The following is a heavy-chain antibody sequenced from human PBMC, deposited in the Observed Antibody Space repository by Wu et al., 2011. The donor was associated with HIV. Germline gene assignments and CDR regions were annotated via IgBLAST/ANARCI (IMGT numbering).Heavy chain of an antibody. J-gene: IGHJ2*01. CDR1: GYTFTGYY. CDR3: ARWPYGSGSYEDNWYFDL. CDR2: INPNSGGT. D-gene: IGHD3-10*01. V-gene: IGHV1-2*02. Sequence: QVQLVQSGAEVKKPGASVKVSCKASGYTFTGYYMHWVRQAPGQGLEWMGWINPNSGGTNYAQKFQGRVTMTRDTSISTAYMELSRLRSDDTAVYYCARWPYGSGSYEDNWYFDLWGRGTLVTVSS.